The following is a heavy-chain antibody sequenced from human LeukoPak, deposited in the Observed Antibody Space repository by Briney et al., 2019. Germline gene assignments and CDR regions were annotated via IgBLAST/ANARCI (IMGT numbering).Heavy chain of an antibody. D-gene: IGHD3-10*01. CDR3: ARSWEVRGISYFDY. CDR2: IYYSGST. Sequence: SETLSLTCTVSGGSISSSSYYWGWIRQPPGKGLEWIGSIYYSGSTYYNPSLKSRVTISVDTSKNQFSLKLSSVTAADTAVYYCARSWEVRGISYFDYWGQGTLVTVSS. V-gene: IGHV4-39*07. CDR1: GGSISSSSYY. J-gene: IGHJ4*02.